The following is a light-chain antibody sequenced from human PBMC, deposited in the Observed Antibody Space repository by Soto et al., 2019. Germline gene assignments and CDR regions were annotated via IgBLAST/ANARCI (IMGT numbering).Light chain of an antibody. Sequence: QSVLTQPASASGSPGQSITISCTGTSSDVGSYNLVSWYQQHPGKAPKLMIYEVNKRPSGVSNRFSGSKSGNTASLTISGLQAEDEADYYCCSDAGSSTWVFGGGTKLTVL. CDR1: SSDVGSYNL. J-gene: IGLJ3*02. CDR2: EVN. CDR3: CSDAGSSTWV. V-gene: IGLV2-23*02.